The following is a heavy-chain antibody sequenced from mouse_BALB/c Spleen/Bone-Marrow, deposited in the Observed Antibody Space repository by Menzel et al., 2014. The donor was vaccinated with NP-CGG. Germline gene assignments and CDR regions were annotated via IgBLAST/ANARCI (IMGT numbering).Heavy chain of an antibody. CDR3: ARSGNVRNAMDY. Sequence: QVHVKQSGAKLVRPGVSVKISCKGSGYTFTNNAIHWVKQSRAKSLEWIGIISTYYGDTTYNQKFKGKATMTVDKSSSTAYLKLARLTSEDSAIYYFARSGNVRNAMDYWGQGTSVTVSS. CDR1: GYTFTNNA. D-gene: IGHD1-1*01. J-gene: IGHJ4*01. V-gene: IGHV1S137*01. CDR2: ISTYYGDT.